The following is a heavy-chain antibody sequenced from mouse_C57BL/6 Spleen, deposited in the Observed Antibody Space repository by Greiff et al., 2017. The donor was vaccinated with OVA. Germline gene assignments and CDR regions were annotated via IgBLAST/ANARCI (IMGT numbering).Heavy chain of an antibody. J-gene: IGHJ1*03. Sequence: EVQLVESGPELVKPGASVKMSCKASGYTFTDYNMHWVKQSHGKSLEWIGYINPNNGGTSYNQKFKGKATLTVNKSSSTAYMELRSLTSEDSAVYYCARWNYYGSSPYWYFDVWGTGTTVTVSS. D-gene: IGHD1-1*01. CDR3: ARWNYYGSSPYWYFDV. CDR2: INPNNGGT. CDR1: GYTFTDYN. V-gene: IGHV1-22*01.